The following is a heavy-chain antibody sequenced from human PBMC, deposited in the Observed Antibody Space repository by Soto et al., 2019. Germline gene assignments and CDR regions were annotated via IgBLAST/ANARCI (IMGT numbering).Heavy chain of an antibody. CDR2: IIPISGTA. D-gene: IGHD3-10*01. CDR3: ARGVGRTVRGLNLYYYYAVDV. V-gene: IGHV1-69*06. Sequence: ASVKVSCKASGGSFTTYSISWVRQPPGQGLEWMGGIIPISGTAKYAQKFQGRITITGDKNTTTAYMDLSSLRFEDTAVYYCARGVGRTVRGLNLYYYYAVDVWGQGTPVTVSS. J-gene: IGHJ6*02. CDR1: GGSFTTYS.